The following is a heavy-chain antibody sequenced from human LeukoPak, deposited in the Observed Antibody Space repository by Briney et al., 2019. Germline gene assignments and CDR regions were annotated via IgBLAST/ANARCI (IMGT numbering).Heavy chain of an antibody. D-gene: IGHD2-8*01. CDR2: ISGSGGST. CDR3: AKDPSTKGVCYTICDDY. CDR1: GFTFSSYA. Sequence: GGSLRLSCAASGFTFSSYAMSWLRHAPGKGREWVSAISGSGGSTYYTDSVKGRFTISRDNSKNTLYLQMNSLRAEDTAVYYCAKDPSTKGVCYTICDDYWGQGTLVTVSS. V-gene: IGHV3-23*01. J-gene: IGHJ4*02.